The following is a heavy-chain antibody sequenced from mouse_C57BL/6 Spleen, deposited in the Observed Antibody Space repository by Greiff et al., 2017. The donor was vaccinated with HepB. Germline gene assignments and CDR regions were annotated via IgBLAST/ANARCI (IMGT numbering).Heavy chain of an antibody. D-gene: IGHD1-1*01. CDR3: ASTVVATFDV. J-gene: IGHJ1*03. V-gene: IGHV2-2*01. Sequence: QVHVKQSGPGLVQPSQSLSITCTVSGFSLTSYGVHWVRQSPGKGLEWLGVIWSGGSTDYNAAFISRLSISKDNSKSQVFFKMNSLQADDTAIYYCASTVVATFDVWGTGTTVTVSS. CDR1: GFSLTSYG. CDR2: IWSGGST.